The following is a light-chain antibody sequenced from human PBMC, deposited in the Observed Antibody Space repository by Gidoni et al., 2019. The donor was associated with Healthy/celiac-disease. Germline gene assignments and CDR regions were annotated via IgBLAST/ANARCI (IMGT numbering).Light chain of an antibody. J-gene: IGKJ4*01. Sequence: DIQMTQSPSSLSASVGDRVTITCRASQSISSYLNWYQQKPGKAPKLLIYAASSLQSGVPSRFSGSGSGTDFTLTISSLQPEDFATYYCQQSDSTGVTFGGXTKVEIK. CDR3: QQSDSTGVT. CDR1: QSISSY. CDR2: AAS. V-gene: IGKV1-39*01.